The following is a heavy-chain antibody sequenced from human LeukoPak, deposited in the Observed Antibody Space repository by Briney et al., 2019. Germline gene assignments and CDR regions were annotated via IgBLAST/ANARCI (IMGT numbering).Heavy chain of an antibody. CDR1: GFTFNKAW. CDR3: TTYRDPRVGPTYFHFYAMDV. D-gene: IGHD1-26*01. V-gene: IGHV3-15*01. CDR2: IKTRTDGGTA. Sequence: GGSLRLSCAASGFTFNKAWMNWVRQAPGMGLEWVGRIKTRTDGGTADHAEPVKGRFTISGDDSENTLYLQMNNLKTEDTAVYYCTTYRDPRVGPTYFHFYAMDVWGQRTTVTVSS. J-gene: IGHJ6*02.